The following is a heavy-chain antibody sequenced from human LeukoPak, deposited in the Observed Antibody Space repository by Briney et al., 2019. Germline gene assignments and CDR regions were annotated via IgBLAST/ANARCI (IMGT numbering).Heavy chain of an antibody. J-gene: IGHJ4*02. V-gene: IGHV4-34*01. D-gene: IGHD3-10*01. CDR2: INRGGDT. CDR3: ARGYGSGGYYSY. Sequence: SETLSLTCTVYGGSFSGRHWTWIRQPPGKGLEWIEEINRGGDTAYNPSLKSRVTVSVDTSKNQFSLKLSSVTAADTAVYYCARGYGSGGYYSYWGQGTLVTVSS. CDR1: GGSFSGRH.